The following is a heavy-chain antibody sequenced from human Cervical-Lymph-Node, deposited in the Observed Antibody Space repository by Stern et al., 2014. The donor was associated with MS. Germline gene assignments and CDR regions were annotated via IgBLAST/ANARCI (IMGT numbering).Heavy chain of an antibody. CDR1: GFTVSSFY. V-gene: IGHV3-66*02. J-gene: IGHJ4*02. Sequence: VQLVESGGDLVQPGGSLRLSCAASGFTVSSFYMSWVRQAPGKGLEWLSVIYTGGRTYYADSVKGRFTISRDNSKNTLYLQMSSLRAEDTATYYCARVQNFYDSSGFDPWGPGTLVTVSS. CDR3: ARVQNFYDSSGFDP. CDR2: IYTGGRT. D-gene: IGHD3-22*01.